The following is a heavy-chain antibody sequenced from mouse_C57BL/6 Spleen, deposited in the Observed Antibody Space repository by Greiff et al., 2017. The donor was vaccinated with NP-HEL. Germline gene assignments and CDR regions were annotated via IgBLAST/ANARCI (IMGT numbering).Heavy chain of an antibody. CDR2: IGPEDGET. CDR1: GFNIKDYY. J-gene: IGHJ2*01. V-gene: IGHV14-2*01. Sequence: EVKLQESGAELVKPGASVKLSCTASGFNIKDYYMHWVKQRTEQGLEWIGRIGPEDGETKYAPKFQGKATITADTSSNTAYLRLSSLTSEDTAVYYCARSGIGYYYGTHFDYWGKGTTLTVSS. D-gene: IGHD1-1*01. CDR3: ARSGIGYYYGTHFDY.